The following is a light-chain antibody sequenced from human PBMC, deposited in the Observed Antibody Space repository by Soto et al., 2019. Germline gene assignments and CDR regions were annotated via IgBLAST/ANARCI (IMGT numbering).Light chain of an antibody. CDR2: HAS. J-gene: IGKJ1*01. CDR1: QDISNY. CDR3: QQFDSLPRT. V-gene: IGKV1-33*01. Sequence: DIQMTQSPSSLSASVGDRVTITCQASQDISNYLNWYQQKPGKAPKLLIYHASNLETGVPSRFSGSGSGTDFTVTISSLQPEDIATYYCQQFDSLPRTCGQGTKVEIK.